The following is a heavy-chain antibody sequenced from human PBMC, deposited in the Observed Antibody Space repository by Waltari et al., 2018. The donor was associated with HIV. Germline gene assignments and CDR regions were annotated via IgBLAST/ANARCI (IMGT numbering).Heavy chain of an antibody. J-gene: IGHJ5*02. CDR2: INSDGSST. CDR3: APGRGWFDP. Sequence: EVQVVESGGGLVQPGGSLRLSCDASGFTFRSYWLHWVRQAPGKGLVWVSRINSDGSSTGYVDSVKGRFTISRDNAKNTLYLQMNNLRAEDTAVYYCAPGRGWFDPWGQGTLVTVSS. CDR1: GFTFRSYW. V-gene: IGHV3-74*01.